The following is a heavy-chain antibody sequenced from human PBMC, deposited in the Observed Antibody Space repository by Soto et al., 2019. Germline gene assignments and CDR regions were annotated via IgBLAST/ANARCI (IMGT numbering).Heavy chain of an antibody. V-gene: IGHV4-31*11. Sequence: QVQLQESGPGLVKPSQTLYLICAVSGGSISSGGYYWSWIRQHPGKGLEWIGYIYYSGSTYYNPSLKSRVTISVDTSKNRFSLKLSSVTAADTAEYYCARVGYGDYAYYYGMDVWGQATTVTVSS. D-gene: IGHD4-17*01. CDR3: ARVGYGDYAYYYGMDV. J-gene: IGHJ6*02. CDR1: GGSISSGGYY. CDR2: IYYSGST.